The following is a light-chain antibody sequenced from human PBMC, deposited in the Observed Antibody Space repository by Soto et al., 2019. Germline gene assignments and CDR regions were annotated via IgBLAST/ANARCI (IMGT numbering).Light chain of an antibody. CDR1: QSISSW. J-gene: IGKJ4*01. CDR2: DAS. CDR3: QHYNSDSPLT. Sequence: IQMTQSPSTLSGTVGDRVTITCRASQSISSWLAWYQQKPGKAPKLLIYDASSLESGVPSRFSGSGSGTEFTLTISSLQPDDFEPYYCQHYNSDSPLTFGGGTKVDI. V-gene: IGKV1-5*01.